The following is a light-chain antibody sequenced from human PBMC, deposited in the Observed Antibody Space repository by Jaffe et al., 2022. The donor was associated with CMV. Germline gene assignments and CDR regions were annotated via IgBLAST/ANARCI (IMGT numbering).Light chain of an antibody. Sequence: QSALTQPASVSGSPGQSITISCTGTSNDVGVYNYVSWYQQHPGEAPKVMIYDVSNRPSGVSTRFSGSKSGNTASLTISGLQAEDEADYYCSSYTTTSTPYVFGTGTKVTVL. CDR3: SSYTTTSTPYV. V-gene: IGLV2-14*03. CDR2: DVS. CDR1: SNDVGVYNY. J-gene: IGLJ1*01.